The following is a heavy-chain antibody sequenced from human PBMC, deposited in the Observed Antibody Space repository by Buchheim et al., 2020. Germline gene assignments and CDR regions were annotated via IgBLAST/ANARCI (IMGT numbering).Heavy chain of an antibody. CDR1: GFTFSSCA. CDR3: AKVPTPFYYDSGEGGSFDY. J-gene: IGHJ4*02. Sequence: EVQLLESGGGLVQPGGSLRLSCAASGFTFSSCAMAWVRQAPGKGLEWVSAISGSGANTYYAGSVKGRFTISRDNSKNTLYLQMSSLRAEDTAVYFCAKVPTPFYYDSGEGGSFDYWGQGTL. D-gene: IGHD3-22*01. CDR2: ISGSGANT. V-gene: IGHV3-23*01.